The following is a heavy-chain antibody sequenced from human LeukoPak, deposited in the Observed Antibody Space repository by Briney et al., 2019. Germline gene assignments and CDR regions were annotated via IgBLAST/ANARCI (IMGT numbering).Heavy chain of an antibody. CDR2: IYTSGST. CDR3: AREESEGIAAAGLFDY. Sequence: SETLSLTCTVSGGSISSYYWSWIRQPAGKGLEWIGRIYTSGSTNYNPSLKSRVTISVDTSKSQFSLKLSSVTAADTAVYYCAREESEGIAAAGLFDYWGQGTLVTVSS. D-gene: IGHD6-13*01. J-gene: IGHJ4*02. V-gene: IGHV4-4*07. CDR1: GGSISSYY.